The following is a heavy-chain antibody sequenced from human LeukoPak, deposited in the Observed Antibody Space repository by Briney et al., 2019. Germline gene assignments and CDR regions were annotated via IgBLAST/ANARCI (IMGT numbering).Heavy chain of an antibody. J-gene: IGHJ3*02. Sequence: GRSLRLSCAASGFTSGSYAMHWVRQAPGKGLEWVAVISYDGSNKYYADSVKGRFTISRDNSKNTLYLQMNSLRAEDTAVYYCARGGGIVAPNQAIDIWGQGTMVTVSS. CDR1: GFTSGSYA. CDR3: ARGGGIVAPNQAIDI. V-gene: IGHV3-30*04. D-gene: IGHD1-26*01. CDR2: ISYDGSNK.